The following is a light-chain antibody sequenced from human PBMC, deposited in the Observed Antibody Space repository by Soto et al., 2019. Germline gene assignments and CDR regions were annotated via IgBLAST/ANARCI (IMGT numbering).Light chain of an antibody. CDR3: QQFSSYPLT. CDR2: DAS. Sequence: DIGLKQSPGTLSLSPGERATLSCRASQSVSSSYLAWYQQKPGQAPRLLIYDASSRATGIPDRFSGGGSGTDFTLTISRLEPEDFAVYYCQQFSSYPLTFGGGTKVDIK. CDR1: QSVSSSY. J-gene: IGKJ4*01. V-gene: IGKV3-20*01.